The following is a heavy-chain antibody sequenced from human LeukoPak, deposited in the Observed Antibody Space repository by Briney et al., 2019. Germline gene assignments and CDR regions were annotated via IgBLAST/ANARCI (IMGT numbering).Heavy chain of an antibody. CDR1: GGSFSGYY. CDR3: ARAPYYDSSGQVDY. V-gene: IGHV4-34*01. D-gene: IGHD3-22*01. J-gene: IGHJ4*02. Sequence: ASETLSLTCAVYGGSFSGYYWSWIRQPPGKGLEWIGEINHSGSTNYNPSLKSRVTISVDTSKNQFSLKLSSVTAADTAVYCCARAPYYDSSGQVDYWGQGTLVTVSS. CDR2: INHSGST.